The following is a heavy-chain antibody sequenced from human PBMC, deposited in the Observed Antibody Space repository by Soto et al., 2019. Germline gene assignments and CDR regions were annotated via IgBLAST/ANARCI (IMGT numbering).Heavy chain of an antibody. CDR3: AKGLAPRNSCYFDY. V-gene: IGHV3-33*06. CDR1: GFTFSSYG. J-gene: IGHJ4*02. Sequence: GGSLRLSCAASGFTFSSYGMHWVRQAPGKELEGVGVIWYDGSNKYYADSVKGRITISRDNSKNTLYLQMNSLRPEDKTINYCAKGLAPRNSCYFDYWGQGTLVTVSS. D-gene: IGHD2-2*01. CDR2: IWYDGSNK.